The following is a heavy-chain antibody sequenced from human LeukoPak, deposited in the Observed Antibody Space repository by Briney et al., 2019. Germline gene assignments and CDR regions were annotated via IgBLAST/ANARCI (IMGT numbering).Heavy chain of an antibody. CDR2: INPNSGGT. CDR1: GYTFTGYY. Sequence: GASVKVSCKASGYTFTGYYRHWVRQAPGQGLEWMGWINPNSGGTNYAQKLQGRVTMTRDTSIRTAYMELSRLRSDDTAVYYCARVGSRFGEDGRSNNWFDPWGQGTLVTVSS. V-gene: IGHV1-2*02. J-gene: IGHJ5*02. D-gene: IGHD3-10*01. CDR3: ARVGSRFGEDGRSNNWFDP.